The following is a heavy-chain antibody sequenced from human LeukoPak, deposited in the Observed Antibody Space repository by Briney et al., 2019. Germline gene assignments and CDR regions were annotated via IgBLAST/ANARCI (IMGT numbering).Heavy chain of an antibody. D-gene: IGHD6-13*01. Sequence: GGSLRLSCAASGFTFSSYSMNWVRQAPGKALEWVSSISSSSSYIYYADSVKGRFTISRDNAKNSLYLQMNSLRAKDTAVYYCARSFLSIAAAATDYWGQGTLVTVSS. CDR3: ARSFLSIAAAATDY. V-gene: IGHV3-21*01. J-gene: IGHJ4*02. CDR2: ISSSSSYI. CDR1: GFTFSSYS.